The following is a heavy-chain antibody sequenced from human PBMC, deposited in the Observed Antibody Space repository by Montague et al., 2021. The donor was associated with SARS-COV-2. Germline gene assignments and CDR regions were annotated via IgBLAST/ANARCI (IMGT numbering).Heavy chain of an antibody. V-gene: IGHV4-59*01. CDR1: GGSISSYY. CDR3: ARVPFVGRPFMNYYGMDV. D-gene: IGHD3-16*01. J-gene: IGHJ6*02. Sequence: SETLSLTCTVSGGSISSYYWSWIRQPPGKGLEWIGYIYYSGNTNYNPSLKSRVTISVDTSKNQFSLKLSSVTAADTAVYYCARVPFVGRPFMNYYGMDVWGQGTTVTVSS. CDR2: IYYSGNT.